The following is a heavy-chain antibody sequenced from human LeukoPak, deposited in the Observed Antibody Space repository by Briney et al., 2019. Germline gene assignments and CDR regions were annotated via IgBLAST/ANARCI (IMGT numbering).Heavy chain of an antibody. CDR3: ARALGYYGSGTPYFDY. Sequence: SETLSLTCTVSGGSISSYYWNWIRQPPGKGLEWIGHIYYSGSANYNPSLQSRVTISVDTSKNQFSLKLSSVTAADTALYYCARALGYYGSGTPYFDYWGQGALVIVSS. V-gene: IGHV4-59*08. D-gene: IGHD3-10*01. CDR1: GGSISSYY. J-gene: IGHJ4*02. CDR2: IYYSGSA.